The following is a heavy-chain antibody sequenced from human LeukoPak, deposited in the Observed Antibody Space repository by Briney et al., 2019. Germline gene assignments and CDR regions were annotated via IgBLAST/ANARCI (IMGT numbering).Heavy chain of an antibody. Sequence: GGSLRLSCAASGFTVSSNYMSWVRQAPGKGLEGVSVIYSGGSTYYADSVKGRFTISRDNSKNTLYLQMNRLRAEDTAVYYCARYYYDSSGYRDYWGQGTLVTVSS. J-gene: IGHJ4*02. V-gene: IGHV3-66*01. CDR1: GFTVSSNY. CDR3: ARYYYDSSGYRDY. D-gene: IGHD3-22*01. CDR2: IYSGGST.